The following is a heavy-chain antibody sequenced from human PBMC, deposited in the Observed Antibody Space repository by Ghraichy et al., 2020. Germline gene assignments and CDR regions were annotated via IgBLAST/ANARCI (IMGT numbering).Heavy chain of an antibody. J-gene: IGHJ4*02. CDR1: GGSFSGYY. V-gene: IGHV4-34*01. D-gene: IGHD1-26*01. CDR3: ARGGLNSGSYRLRSSFDY. CDR2: ISHSGNT. Sequence: SETLSLTCAVYGGSFSGYYWSWIRQPPGKGLEWIGEISHSGNTNFNPSLKSRVTISVDTSKNQFSLKLSSVSAADTAVYYCARGGLNSGSYRLRSSFDYWGQGTLVTVSS.